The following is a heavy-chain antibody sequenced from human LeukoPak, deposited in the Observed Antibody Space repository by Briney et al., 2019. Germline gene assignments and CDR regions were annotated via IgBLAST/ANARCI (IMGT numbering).Heavy chain of an antibody. D-gene: IGHD3-10*01. CDR1: DDSISDYY. J-gene: IGHJ5*02. CDR2: FYNSGRS. V-gene: IGHV4-59*01. CDR3: TRVNRSGSYPYPNWFDP. Sequence: PSETLSLTCTVSDDSISDYYRGWIRQPPGKGLEWIGYFYNSGRSTYNPSLKSRVTISADTSKNHFSLKLNSVTTADTAVYYCTRVNRSGSYPYPNWFDPWGQGTLVTVSS.